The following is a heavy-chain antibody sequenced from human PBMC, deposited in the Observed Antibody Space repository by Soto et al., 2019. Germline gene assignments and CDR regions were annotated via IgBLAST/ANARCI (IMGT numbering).Heavy chain of an antibody. CDR3: AREYYGELERRSYGMDV. V-gene: IGHV4-31*03. CDR1: GGSISSGGYY. Sequence: QVQLQESGPGLVKPSQPLYLTCTVSGGSISSGGYYWSWIRQHPGKGLEWIGYIYYSGNTYYNPSHKSRVTISVDTSKNQFSLKMSSVTAADTAVYYCAREYYGELERRSYGMDVWGQGTTVTVSS. CDR2: IYYSGNT. D-gene: IGHD3-10*01. J-gene: IGHJ6*02.